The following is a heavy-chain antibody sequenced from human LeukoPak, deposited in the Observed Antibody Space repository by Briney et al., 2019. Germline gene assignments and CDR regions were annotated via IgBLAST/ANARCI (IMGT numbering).Heavy chain of an antibody. D-gene: IGHD4-17*01. J-gene: IGHJ4*02. V-gene: IGHV1-2*02. CDR3: ARVGFGDYVGYFDY. Sequence: ASVKVSCKASGYTFTGYHMHWVRQAPGQGLEWMGWINPNSGGTNYARKFQGRVAMTRDTSISTAYMELSRLRSDDTAVYYCARVGFGDYVGYFDYWGQGTLVTVSS. CDR1: GYTFTGYH. CDR2: INPNSGGT.